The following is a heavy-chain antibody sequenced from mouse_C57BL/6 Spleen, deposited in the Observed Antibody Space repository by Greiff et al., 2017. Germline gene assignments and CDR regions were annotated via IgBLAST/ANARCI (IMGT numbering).Heavy chain of an antibody. CDR3: ARIYYGYDDGGFGD. D-gene: IGHD2-2*01. CDR2: IYPGDGDT. Sequence: QVQLQQSGPELVKPGASVKISCKASGYAFSSSWMNWVKQRPGKGLEWIGRIYPGDGDTNYNGKFKGKATLTADKSSSTAYMQLSSLTSEDSAVYFGARIYYGYDDGGFGDWGKGTTLTVSS. CDR1: GYAFSSSW. J-gene: IGHJ2*01. V-gene: IGHV1-82*01.